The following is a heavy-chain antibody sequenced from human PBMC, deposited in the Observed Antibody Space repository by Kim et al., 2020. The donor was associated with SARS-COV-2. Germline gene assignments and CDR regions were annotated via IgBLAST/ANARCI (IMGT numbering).Heavy chain of an antibody. CDR3: ARGTGASGMDV. Sequence: NDYAVSVKSRITIHPDTSKNQFSLQLNSVTAEDTAVYYCARGTGASGMDVWGQGTTVTVSS. CDR2: N. V-gene: IGHV6-1*01. D-gene: IGHD7-27*01. J-gene: IGHJ6*02.